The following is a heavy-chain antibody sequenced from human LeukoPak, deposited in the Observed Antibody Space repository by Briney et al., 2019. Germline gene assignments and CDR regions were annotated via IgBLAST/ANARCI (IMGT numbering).Heavy chain of an antibody. D-gene: IGHD3-3*01. CDR3: ARGSSRGFLEWLRFDY. CDR2: INHSGST. J-gene: IGHJ4*02. CDR1: GGSFSGYY. V-gene: IGHV4-34*01. Sequence: SETLSLTCAVYGGSFSGYYWSWIRQPPGKGLEWIGEINHSGSTNYNPSLKSRVTISVDTSKNQFSLKLSSVTAADTAMYYCARGSSRGFLEWLRFDYWGQGTLVTVSS.